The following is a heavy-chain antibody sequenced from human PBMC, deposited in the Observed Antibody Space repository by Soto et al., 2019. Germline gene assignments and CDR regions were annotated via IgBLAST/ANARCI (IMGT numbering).Heavy chain of an antibody. V-gene: IGHV3-11*01. Sequence: LRLSCAASGFTFSDYYMSWIRQAPGKGLEWVSYISSSGSTIYYADSVKGRFTISRDNAKNSLYLQMNSLRAEDTAVYYCARDARDGSGSYYNVALCPPAEVCYGMDVWGQGTTVTVSS. CDR2: ISSSGSTI. CDR1: GFTFSDYY. CDR3: ARDARDGSGSYYNVALCPPAEVCYGMDV. D-gene: IGHD3-10*01. J-gene: IGHJ6*02.